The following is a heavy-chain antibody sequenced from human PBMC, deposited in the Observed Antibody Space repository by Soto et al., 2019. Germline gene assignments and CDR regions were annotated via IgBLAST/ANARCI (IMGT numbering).Heavy chain of an antibody. CDR1: GFTFSGHG. CDR2: IWHDGSNE. CDR3: ARGRGGYYGGNSGYFDY. Sequence: QLVESGGGVVQPGRSLRLSCAASGFTFSGHGTHWVRQAPGKGLEWVAVIWHDGSNEYYADSVKGRLTVSRDNSKNMLYLQMDSLRDEDTAVYYCARGRGGYYGGNSGYFDYWGQGTLVTVSS. V-gene: IGHV3-33*01. J-gene: IGHJ4*02. D-gene: IGHD4-17*01.